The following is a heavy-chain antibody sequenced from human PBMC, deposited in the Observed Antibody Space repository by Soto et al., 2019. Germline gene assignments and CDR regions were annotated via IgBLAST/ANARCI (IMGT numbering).Heavy chain of an antibody. CDR3: ARPLSWNPYLDL. CDR1: GASISTKS. D-gene: IGHD1-1*01. J-gene: IGHJ5*02. V-gene: IGHV4-59*01. CDR2: VYYSGTT. Sequence: PSETLSLTCTVSGASISTKSWNWVRQPPGKGLEWIGYVYYSGTTNYNPSLKSRVTISIDTSKNQFSLNVTSVTAADTAVYYCARPLSWNPYLDLWGQGTPVTVSS.